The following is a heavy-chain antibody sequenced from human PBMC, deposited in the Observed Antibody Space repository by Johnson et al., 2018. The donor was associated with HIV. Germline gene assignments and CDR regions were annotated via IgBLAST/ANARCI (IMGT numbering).Heavy chain of an antibody. CDR1: GFTFRSYW. CDR2: INQDGSEE. D-gene: IGHD5-18*01. Sequence: VQLVESGGGLVQPGGSLRLSCAASGFTFRSYWMSWVRQAPGKGLEWVANINQDGSEEYYVDSVKGRFTISRDNAKNSLYLQLNSLTAADTAVYYCARERGPWKHLWLRDAFDIWGQWTMVTVSS. V-gene: IGHV3-7*01. J-gene: IGHJ3*02. CDR3: ARERGPWKHLWLRDAFDI.